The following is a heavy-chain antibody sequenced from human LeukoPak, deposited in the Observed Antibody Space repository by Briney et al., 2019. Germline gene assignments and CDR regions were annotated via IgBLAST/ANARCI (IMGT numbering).Heavy chain of an antibody. V-gene: IGHV4-59*01. CDR3: AGSSGYYRLDY. CDR2: YSGSS. CDR1: GASISSFY. Sequence: SETLSLTCNVSGASISSFYWTWIRQPPGKELEWIGYSGSSDYNPSLKSRVIISIDTSKNHVSLNVSYVTAADTAVYYCAGSSGYYRLDYWGQGVPVIVCS. J-gene: IGHJ4*02. D-gene: IGHD3-22*01.